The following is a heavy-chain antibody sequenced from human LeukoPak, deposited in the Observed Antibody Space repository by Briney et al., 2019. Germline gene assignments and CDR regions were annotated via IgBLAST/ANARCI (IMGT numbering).Heavy chain of an antibody. D-gene: IGHD6-13*01. CDR1: GFTFSSYS. V-gene: IGHV3-21*01. J-gene: IGHJ4*02. CDR2: ISSSSSYI. CDR3: ARDDRAAAGTGFDY. Sequence: PGGSLRLSCAASGFTFSSYSMNWVRQAPGKGLEWVSSISSSSSYIYYADSVKGRFTISRDNAKNSLYLQMNSLRAEDTAVYYCARDDRAAAGTGFDYWGQGTLVTVSS.